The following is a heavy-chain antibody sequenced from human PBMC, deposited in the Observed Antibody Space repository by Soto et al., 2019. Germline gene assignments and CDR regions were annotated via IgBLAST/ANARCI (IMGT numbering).Heavy chain of an antibody. D-gene: IGHD6-6*01. J-gene: IGHJ4*02. CDR1: GFTFDDYA. CDR3: AKDSEGGVWRSSSSGVDY. V-gene: IGHV3-9*01. Sequence: EVQLVESGGGLVQPGRSLRLSCAASGFTFDDYAMHWVRQAPGKGLEWVSGISWNSGSIGYADSVKGRFTISRDNAKNSLYLQMNSLRAEDTALYYCAKDSEGGVWRSSSSGVDYWGQGTLVTVSS. CDR2: ISWNSGSI.